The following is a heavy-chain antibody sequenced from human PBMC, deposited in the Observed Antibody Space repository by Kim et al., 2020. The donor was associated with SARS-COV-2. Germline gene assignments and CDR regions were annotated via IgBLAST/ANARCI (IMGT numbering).Heavy chain of an antibody. CDR2: T. V-gene: IGHV3-49*02. D-gene: IGHD2-15*01. CDR3: TRVNSAEKHDY. J-gene: IGHJ4*02. Sequence: TEYAATVKGSFTITRDDSKSIAYLQMNSLKTEDTAVYYCTRVNSAEKHDYWCQGTLVTVSS.